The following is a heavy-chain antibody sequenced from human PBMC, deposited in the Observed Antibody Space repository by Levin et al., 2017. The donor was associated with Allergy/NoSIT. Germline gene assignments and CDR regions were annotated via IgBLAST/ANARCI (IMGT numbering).Heavy chain of an antibody. J-gene: IGHJ4*02. Sequence: MAGGSLRLSCAASGFTFSNGDMTWVRQTPRKGLEWIGVIRAQSEGGTTDYASAVKGRATISRDDSKNMLYLRMDSPKSDDTGMYYCTWGGVVFDYWGQGTLVAVSS. CDR2: IRAQSEGGTT. CDR1: GFTFSNGD. CDR3: TWGGVVFDY. D-gene: IGHD3-10*01. V-gene: IGHV3-15*01.